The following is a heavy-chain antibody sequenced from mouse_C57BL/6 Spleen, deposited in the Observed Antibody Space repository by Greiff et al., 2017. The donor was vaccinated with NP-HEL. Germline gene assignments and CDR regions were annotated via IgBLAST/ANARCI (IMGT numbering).Heavy chain of an antibody. CDR3: ARDPLDSSGYDYAMDY. D-gene: IGHD3-2*02. J-gene: IGHJ4*01. V-gene: IGHV5-4*01. CDR2: ISDGGSYT. Sequence: EVKLVESGGGLVKPGGSLKLSCAASGFTFSSYAMSWVRQTPEKRLEWVATISDGGSYTYYPDNVKGRFTISRDNAKNNLYLQMSHLKSEDTAMYYCARDPLDSSGYDYAMDYWVQGTSVTVSS. CDR1: GFTFSSYA.